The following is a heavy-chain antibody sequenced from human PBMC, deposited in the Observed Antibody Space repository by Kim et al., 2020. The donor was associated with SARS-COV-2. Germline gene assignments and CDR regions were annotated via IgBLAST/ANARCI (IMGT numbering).Heavy chain of an antibody. D-gene: IGHD6-19*01. Sequence: GGSLRLSCAASGFTFSSYSMNWVRQAPGKGLEWVSYISSSSSTIYYADSVKGRFTISRDNAKNSLYLQMNSLRDEDTAVYYCARDRXFGNRQWLVLGSGMXVWGQGTXVTVSS. J-gene: IGHJ6*02. CDR2: ISSSSSTI. CDR1: GFTFSSYS. CDR3: ARDRXFGNRQWLVLGSGMXV. V-gene: IGHV3-48*02.